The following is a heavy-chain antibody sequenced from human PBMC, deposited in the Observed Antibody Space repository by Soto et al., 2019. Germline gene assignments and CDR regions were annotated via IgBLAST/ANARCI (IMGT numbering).Heavy chain of an antibody. Sequence: QVQLQESGPGLVKPSQTLSLTCTVSGGSISSGDYYWSWIRQPPGKGLEWIGYIYYSGSTYYNPSLKIRVTISVDTSKNQSSLKLSSVTAADTAVYYCARDSRWPPRPFDPWGQGTLVTVSS. CDR3: ARDSRWPPRPFDP. V-gene: IGHV4-30-4*01. J-gene: IGHJ5*02. D-gene: IGHD2-15*01. CDR1: GGSISSGDYY. CDR2: IYYSGST.